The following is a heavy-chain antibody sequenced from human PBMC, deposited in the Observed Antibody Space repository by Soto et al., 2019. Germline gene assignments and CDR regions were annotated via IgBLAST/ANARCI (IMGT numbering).Heavy chain of an antibody. D-gene: IGHD3-3*02. CDR2: IKQDGSAK. CDR1: GFTFSNQW. V-gene: IGHV3-7*01. J-gene: IGHJ4*02. CDR3: ARGPF. Sequence: EVRMVASGGGVVQPGESLRLSCAASGFTFSNQWMSWVRQAPGKGLEWVANIKQDGSAKSHVDSVEGRFTISRDNAKNSLYLQMNTLRVEDTAVYYCARGPFWGQGTLVTVSS.